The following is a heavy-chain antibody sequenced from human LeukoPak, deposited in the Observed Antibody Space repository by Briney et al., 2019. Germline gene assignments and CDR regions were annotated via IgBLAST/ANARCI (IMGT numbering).Heavy chain of an antibody. Sequence: PGGSLRLSCAASGFTFSSYSMNWVRQAPGKGLEWVSYISSSSSTIYYADSVKGRFTISRDNSKNTLYLQMNSLRAEDTAVYYCARDQAHYYGMDVWGQGTTVTVSS. V-gene: IGHV3-48*01. CDR3: ARDQAHYYGMDV. CDR2: ISSSSSTI. J-gene: IGHJ6*02. CDR1: GFTFSSYS.